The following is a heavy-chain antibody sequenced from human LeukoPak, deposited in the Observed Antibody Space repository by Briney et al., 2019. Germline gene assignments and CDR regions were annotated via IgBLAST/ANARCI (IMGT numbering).Heavy chain of an antibody. CDR1: GYTFTSYG. Sequence: ASVKVSCKPSGYTFTSYGVSWVRQAPGHGLEWMGWMNPNSGNTGYAQKFQGRVTMTRNTSISTAYMELSSLRSEDTAVYYCARYYDPSRAFDIWGQGTMVTVSS. CDR3: ARYYDPSRAFDI. V-gene: IGHV1-8*01. CDR2: MNPNSGNT. J-gene: IGHJ3*02. D-gene: IGHD3-3*01.